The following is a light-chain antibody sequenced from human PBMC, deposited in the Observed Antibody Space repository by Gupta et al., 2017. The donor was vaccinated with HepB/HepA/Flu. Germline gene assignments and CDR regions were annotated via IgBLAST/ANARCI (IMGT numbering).Light chain of an antibody. V-gene: IGKV2-28*01. Sequence: DIVMTQSPLSLPVTPGEPASISCRSSQTLLHSNGYNYLDWYLQKPGQSPQRLIYLGSNRASGVPDRCCGSGSGTDVTLKISRGEAQDVWVYYCMQALQTPPFTFGRGTKVEIK. CDR3: MQALQTPPFT. CDR1: QTLLHSNGYNY. J-gene: IGKJ4*01. CDR2: LGS.